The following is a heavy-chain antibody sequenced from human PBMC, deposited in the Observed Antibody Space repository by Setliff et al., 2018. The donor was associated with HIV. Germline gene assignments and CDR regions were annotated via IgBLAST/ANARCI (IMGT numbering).Heavy chain of an antibody. CDR1: GGSFSGYY. CDR3: ARRSIVGVTRGFYYYGLDV. V-gene: IGHV4-34*01. J-gene: IGHJ6*02. Sequence: SETLSLTCAVYGGSFSGYYWSWIRQPPGKGLEWIGEINYSGSTNYKASLKSRVTISADTSKNQFSLKLSSVTAADTAVYYCARRSIVGVTRGFYYYGLDVWGQGTTVTVS. CDR2: INYSGST. D-gene: IGHD1-26*01.